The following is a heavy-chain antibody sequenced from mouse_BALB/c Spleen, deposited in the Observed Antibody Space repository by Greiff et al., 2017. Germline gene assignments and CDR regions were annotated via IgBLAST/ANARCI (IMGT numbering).Heavy chain of an antibody. V-gene: IGHV2-6-7*01. CDR2: IWGDGST. J-gene: IGHJ1*01. Sequence: VQGVESGPGLVAPSQSLSITCTVSGFSLTGYGVNWVRQPPGKGLEWLGMIWGDGSTDYNSALKSRLSISKDNSKSQVFLKMNSLQTDDTARYYCARVSLLGNWYFDVWGAGTTVTVSS. CDR1: GFSLTGYG. CDR3: ARVSLLGNWYFDV. D-gene: IGHD3-3*01.